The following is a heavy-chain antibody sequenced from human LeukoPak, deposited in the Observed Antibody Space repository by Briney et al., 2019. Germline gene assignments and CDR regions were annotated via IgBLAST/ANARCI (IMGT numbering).Heavy chain of an antibody. V-gene: IGHV3-74*01. D-gene: IGHD6-19*01. CDR3: ATGSGWSPGSY. J-gene: IGHJ4*02. CDR1: GFTFSNYW. Sequence: GGSLRLSCAASGFTFSNYWMHWVRQAPGGGLVWVSLINTDGSDTSYADSVKGRFTISRDNAKNTLFLQMSSLRDEDTAVYYCATGSGWSPGSYWGQGSLVTVSS. CDR2: INTDGSDT.